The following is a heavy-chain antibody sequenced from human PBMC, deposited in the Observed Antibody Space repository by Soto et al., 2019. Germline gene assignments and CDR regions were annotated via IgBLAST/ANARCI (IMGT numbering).Heavy chain of an antibody. V-gene: IGHV1-69*01. CDR2: ISPIFGTA. Sequence: QVQLVQSGAEVKKPGSSVKVSCKASGGTFSSYAISWVRQAPGQGLEWMGGISPIFGTANYAQKFQGRVTITADESTSTAYMELSSLRSEDTAVYYCARGYCSGGSCYMGLAVAGDRYYGMDVWGQGTTVTVSS. D-gene: IGHD2-15*01. CDR1: GGTFSSYA. J-gene: IGHJ6*02. CDR3: ARGYCSGGSCYMGLAVAGDRYYGMDV.